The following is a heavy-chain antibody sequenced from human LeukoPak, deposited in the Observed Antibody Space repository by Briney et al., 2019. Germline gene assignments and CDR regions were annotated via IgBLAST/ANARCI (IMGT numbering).Heavy chain of an antibody. D-gene: IGHD1-1*01. V-gene: IGHV1-2*02. Sequence: ATVTVSCKASGCTFTGYYWRWVRQAPGQGLEWMGWINPNSGGRNYAQKLQGRVTMTRDTTISTAYMELGGLSCDATAVYCVARDRRERTLLAYSGPRALVTASS. CDR3: ARDRRERTLLAY. CDR1: GCTFTGYY. J-gene: IGHJ4*02. CDR2: INPNSGGR.